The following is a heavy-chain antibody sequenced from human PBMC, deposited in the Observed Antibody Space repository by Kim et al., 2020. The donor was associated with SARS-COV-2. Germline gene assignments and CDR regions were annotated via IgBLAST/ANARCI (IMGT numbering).Heavy chain of an antibody. V-gene: IGHV4-39*07. J-gene: IGHJ4*02. D-gene: IGHD3-22*01. Sequence: YTPSLKSRVTISINTSKIQFSLELRSVTAADTAVYYCVRWLEMATSSGDHWGQGTLVTVSS. CDR3: VRWLEMATSSGDH.